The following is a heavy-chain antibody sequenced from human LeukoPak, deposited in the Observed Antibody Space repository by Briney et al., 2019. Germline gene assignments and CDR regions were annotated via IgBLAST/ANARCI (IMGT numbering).Heavy chain of an antibody. CDR1: GFTFSSYW. D-gene: IGHD3-10*01. Sequence: PGGSLRLSCAASGFTFSSYWMSWVRQAPGKGLEWVANIKQDGSEKYYVDSVKGRFTISRDNAKNSLYLQMNSLRAEDTAVYYCARDFPSITMVRGVIPVEDYWGQGTLVTVSS. CDR3: ARDFPSITMVRGVIPVEDY. CDR2: IKQDGSEK. J-gene: IGHJ4*02. V-gene: IGHV3-7*01.